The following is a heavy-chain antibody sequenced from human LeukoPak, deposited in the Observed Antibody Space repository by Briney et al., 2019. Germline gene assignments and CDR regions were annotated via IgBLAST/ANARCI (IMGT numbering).Heavy chain of an antibody. CDR3: AREYYYGSGSYFSYYMDV. D-gene: IGHD3-10*01. Sequence: SQTLSLTCAISGDSVSSNSAAWNWIRQSPSRGLEWLGRTYYRSKWYSDYSVSVKSRITINPDTSKNQVSLQLNSVTPEDTAVYYCAREYYYGSGSYFSYYMDVWGKGTTVTISS. J-gene: IGHJ6*03. V-gene: IGHV6-1*01. CDR2: TYYRSKWYS. CDR1: GDSVSSNSAA.